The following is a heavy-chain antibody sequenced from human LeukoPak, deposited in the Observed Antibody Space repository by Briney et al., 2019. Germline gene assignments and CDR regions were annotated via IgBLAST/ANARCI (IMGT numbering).Heavy chain of an antibody. CDR3: ARQNYYYGMDV. V-gene: IGHV3-23*01. J-gene: IGHJ6*02. Sequence: PGGSLRLSCAASGFPFSSYAMSWVRQAPGKGLEWVSAISGNGGTTYYADSVEGRFTISRDNPKNTLYLQMNSLRAEDTALYYCARQNYYYGMDVWGQGTTVTVSS. CDR2: ISGNGGTT. CDR1: GFPFSSYA.